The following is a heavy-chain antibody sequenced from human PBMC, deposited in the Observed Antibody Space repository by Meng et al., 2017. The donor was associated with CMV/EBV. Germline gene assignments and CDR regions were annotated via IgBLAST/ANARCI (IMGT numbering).Heavy chain of an antibody. CDR3: SSIQWSRVY. CDR1: GFTFSDYY. V-gene: IGHV3-11*01. J-gene: IGHJ4*02. D-gene: IGHD2-15*01. Sequence: GESLKISCAASGFTFSDYYMSWIRQAPGKGLEWVSYISSSGSTIYYADSVKGRFTISRDNAKNSLYLQMNSLRAEDTAVYYCSSIQWSRVYWGQGTLVTVSS. CDR2: ISSSGSTI.